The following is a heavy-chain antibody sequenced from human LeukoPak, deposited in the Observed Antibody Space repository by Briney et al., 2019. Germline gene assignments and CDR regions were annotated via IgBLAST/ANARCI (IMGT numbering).Heavy chain of an antibody. Sequence: GGSLRLSCAASGFTFSSYGMHWVRQAPGKGLEGVAFIRYDGSNKYYADSVKGRFTISRDNSKNTLYLQMNSLRAEDTAVYYCAKLTSYSSRWYRWFDHWGQGTLVTVSS. CDR3: AKLTSYSSRWYRWFDH. V-gene: IGHV3-30*02. CDR2: IRYDGSNK. J-gene: IGHJ5*02. D-gene: IGHD6-13*01. CDR1: GFTFSSYG.